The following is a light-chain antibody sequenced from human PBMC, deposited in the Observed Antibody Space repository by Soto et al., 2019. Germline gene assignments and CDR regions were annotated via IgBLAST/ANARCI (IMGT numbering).Light chain of an antibody. CDR2: EVS. V-gene: IGLV2-18*02. J-gene: IGLJ1*01. CDR3: RSYTSGSTFV. CDR1: SSDVGSYNR. Sequence: QSALTQPPSVSGSPGQSGTISCTGTSSDVGSYNRVSWYQQPPGTAPKLMIYEVSNRPSGVPDRFSGSKSGNTASLTISGLKAEDEADYYCRSYTSGSTFVFGTGTKVTVL.